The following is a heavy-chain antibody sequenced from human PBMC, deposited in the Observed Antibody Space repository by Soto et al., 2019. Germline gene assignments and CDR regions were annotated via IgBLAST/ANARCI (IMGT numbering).Heavy chain of an antibody. J-gene: IGHJ6*04. D-gene: IGHD3-10*01. V-gene: IGHV3-74*01. Sequence: EVQLVESGGGLVQPGGSLRLSCAASGFTLSGRSMHWVRQAPGKGLVWVAGIDNAGTDSTYADSVKGRFTSSRDNAKNMLYLQMNSLRFEDTAVYYCARGWFGPDVWAKGPRSPSPQ. CDR1: GFTLSGRS. CDR2: IDNAGTDS. CDR3: ARGWFGPDV.